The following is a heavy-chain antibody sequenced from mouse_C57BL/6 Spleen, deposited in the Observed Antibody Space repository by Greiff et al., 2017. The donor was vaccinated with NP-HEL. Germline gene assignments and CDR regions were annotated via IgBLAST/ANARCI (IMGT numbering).Heavy chain of an antibody. J-gene: IGHJ4*01. CDR1: GYTFTSYW. Sequence: VHLPTPGTELVKPGASVKLSCKASGYTFTSYWMHWVKQRPGQGLEWIGNLNPSTGGTNYNEKFKSKATLTVDKSSSTAYMQLSSLTSEDSAVYYCARTLSYYYGSSSYAMDYWGQGTSVTVSS. CDR3: ARTLSYYYGSSSYAMDY. D-gene: IGHD1-1*01. V-gene: IGHV1-53*01. CDR2: LNPSTGGT.